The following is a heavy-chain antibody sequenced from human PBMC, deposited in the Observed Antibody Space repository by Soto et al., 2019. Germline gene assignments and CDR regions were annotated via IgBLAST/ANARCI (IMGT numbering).Heavy chain of an antibody. CDR3: VSWVSAHFDY. CDR2: ISSNGANT. J-gene: IGHJ4*01. V-gene: IGHV3-23*01. CDR1: GFTFDSPYSHG. D-gene: IGHD2-8*01. Sequence: GSLRLSCAASGFTFDSPYSHGMSWVRQSPGKGPEWVSTISSNGANTHYAESVKGRFTISKDASRNTVHLHMNSLRAEDTATYFCVSWVSAHFDYWGHGSPVTVSS.